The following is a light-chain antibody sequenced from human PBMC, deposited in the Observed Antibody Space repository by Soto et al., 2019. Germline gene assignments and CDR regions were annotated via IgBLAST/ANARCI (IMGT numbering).Light chain of an antibody. Sequence: QPVLTQSPSASASLGASVKLTCTLSSGHSSSAIAWHQQQPEKGLRYLMKVNSDGSHRKGYGIPDRFSGSSSGAERYLTISGLQSEDEADYHCQTWGGGIHWVFGGGTKLTVL. CDR2: VNSDGSH. CDR1: SGHSSSA. V-gene: IGLV4-69*01. J-gene: IGLJ3*02. CDR3: QTWGGGIHWV.